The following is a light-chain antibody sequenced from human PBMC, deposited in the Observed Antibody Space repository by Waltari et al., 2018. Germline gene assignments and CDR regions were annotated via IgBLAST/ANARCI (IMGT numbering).Light chain of an antibody. CDR2: WAS. Sequence: SVLYNSNNKNDLAWYQQKPGQPPKLLIYWASTRQSGVPDRFSGGGSGTDFTLTISSLQAEDVAVYYCQQYYSSPRTFGQGTKVEIK. CDR3: QQYYSSPRT. CDR1: SVLYNSNNKND. V-gene: IGKV4-1*01. J-gene: IGKJ1*01.